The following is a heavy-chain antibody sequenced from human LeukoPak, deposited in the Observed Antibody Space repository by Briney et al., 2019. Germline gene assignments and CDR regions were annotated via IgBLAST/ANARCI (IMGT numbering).Heavy chain of an antibody. CDR3: ARVYGVAAAGYFDY. V-gene: IGHV4-31*03. D-gene: IGHD6-13*01. J-gene: IGHJ4*02. CDR1: GVSISSDGYY. Sequence: SETLSLTCTVSGVSISSDGYYWSWTRQHPGKGLEWIGYIYYSGSTYYHPSLKTRVTISVDTSKNQLSVQLSSVTAEDTAVYYCARVYGVAAAGYFDYWGQGTLVTVSS. CDR2: IYYSGST.